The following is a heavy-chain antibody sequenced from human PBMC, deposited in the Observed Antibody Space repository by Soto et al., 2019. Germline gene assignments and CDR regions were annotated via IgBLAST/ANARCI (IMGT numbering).Heavy chain of an antibody. D-gene: IGHD5-12*01. J-gene: IGHJ4*02. CDR3: AFQGGYGGPFDY. V-gene: IGHV3-66*01. CDR2: IYSGGST. Sequence: HPGGSLRLSCAVSGFTVSSNYMSWVRQAPGKGLEWVSVIYSGGSTYNADSVKGRFTISRDNSKNTLYLQMNSLRAEDTAVYYCAFQGGYGGPFDYWGQGTLVTVSS. CDR1: GFTVSSNY.